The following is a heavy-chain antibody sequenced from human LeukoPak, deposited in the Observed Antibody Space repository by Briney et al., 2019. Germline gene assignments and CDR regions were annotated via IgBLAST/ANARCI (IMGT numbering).Heavy chain of an antibody. CDR2: ISYGGSNK. J-gene: IGHJ4*02. CDR3: AKDTGIAAAGSDY. Sequence: PGGSLRLSCAASGFTFSSYGMHWVRQAPGKGLEWVAVISYGGSNKYYADSVKGRFTISRDNSKNTLYLQMNSLRAEDTAVYYCAKDTGIAAAGSDYWGQGTLVTVSS. V-gene: IGHV3-30*18. CDR1: GFTFSSYG. D-gene: IGHD6-13*01.